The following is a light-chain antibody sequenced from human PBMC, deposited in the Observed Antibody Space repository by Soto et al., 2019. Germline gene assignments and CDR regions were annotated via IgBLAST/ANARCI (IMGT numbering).Light chain of an antibody. CDR1: QSVSNNY. Sequence: EIVLTQSPGTLSLSPGERATLSCRASQSVSNNYLAWHQQKPGQAPRLLIYGASNRATGIPDRFSGSGSGTDFTLTISRLEPEDFAVYYCHQYDSIVQTFGQGTKVDIK. CDR3: HQYDSIVQT. V-gene: IGKV3-20*01. CDR2: GAS. J-gene: IGKJ1*01.